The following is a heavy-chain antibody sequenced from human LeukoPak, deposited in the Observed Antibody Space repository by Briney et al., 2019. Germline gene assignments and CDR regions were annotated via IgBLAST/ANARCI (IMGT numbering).Heavy chain of an antibody. CDR2: ISAYNGNT. Sequence: ASVTVSCTASGYTFTSYGISWVRQAPGQGLEWMGWISAYNGNTNYAQKLQGRVTMTTDTSTSTAYMELRSLRSDDTAVYYCARSDTGPPCSGGSCYSDYWGQGTLVTVPS. CDR1: GYTFTSYG. D-gene: IGHD2-15*01. J-gene: IGHJ4*02. V-gene: IGHV1-18*01. CDR3: ARSDTGPPCSGGSCYSDY.